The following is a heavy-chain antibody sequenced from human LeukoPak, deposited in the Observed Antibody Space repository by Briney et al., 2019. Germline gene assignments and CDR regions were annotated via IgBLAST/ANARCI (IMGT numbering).Heavy chain of an antibody. CDR1: GFTFSDYY. D-gene: IGHD6-6*01. V-gene: IGHV3-11*06. Sequence: PGGSLRLSCAASGFTFSDYYMSWTRQAPGKGLEWVSYISSSSSYTNYADSVKGRFTISRDNAKNSLYLQMNSLRAEDTAVYYCARRSIASSEDLDYWGQGTLVTVSS. J-gene: IGHJ4*02. CDR2: ISSSSSYT. CDR3: ARRSIASSEDLDY.